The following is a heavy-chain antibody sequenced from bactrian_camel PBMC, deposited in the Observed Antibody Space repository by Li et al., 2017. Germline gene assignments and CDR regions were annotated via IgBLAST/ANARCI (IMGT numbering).Heavy chain of an antibody. CDR2: ILTSGDT. D-gene: IGHD5*01. CDR1: GFQFSDYP. V-gene: IGHV3S40*01. J-gene: IGHJ4*01. Sequence: VQLVESGGGQVQPGGSLRLSCIASGFQFSDYPMSWVRQAPGKGLEWVSGILTSGDTHYDYSVMGRFTISRDNAKNTLYLQMNSLKSDDTAVYYCATQTTGWAFRNWGRGTQVTVS. CDR3: ATQTTGWAFRN.